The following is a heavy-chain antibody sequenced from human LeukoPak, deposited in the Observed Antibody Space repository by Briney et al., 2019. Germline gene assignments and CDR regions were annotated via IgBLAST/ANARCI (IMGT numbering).Heavy chain of an antibody. V-gene: IGHV1-18*04. CDR3: ARVPPSAHQLRSFDY. CDR2: ISANNGTT. J-gene: IGHJ4*02. CDR1: GYTFTNYG. D-gene: IGHD2-2*01. Sequence: VASVKVSCKASGYTFTNYGISWVRQAPGQGLEWMAWISANNGTTRYAQNLQGRVTMTTDTSTSTAYMELRSLRSDDTAVYYCARVPPSAHQLRSFDYWGQGTQVTVSS.